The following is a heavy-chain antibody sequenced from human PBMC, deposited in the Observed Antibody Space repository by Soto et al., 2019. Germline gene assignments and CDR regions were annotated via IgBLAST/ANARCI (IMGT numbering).Heavy chain of an antibody. CDR1: GFTFRSYW. CDR2: INRDGSST. D-gene: IGHD1-1*01. V-gene: IGHV3-74*01. J-gene: IGHJ4*02. CDR3: AREIVTTGEYYFDS. Sequence: PGGSLRLSCAASGFTFRSYWMHWVRQAPGKGLVWVSRINRDGSSTSYADSVKGRVTISRDTAKNTLYLQMNSLRAEDTAVYYCAREIVTTGEYYFDSWGQGTLVTV.